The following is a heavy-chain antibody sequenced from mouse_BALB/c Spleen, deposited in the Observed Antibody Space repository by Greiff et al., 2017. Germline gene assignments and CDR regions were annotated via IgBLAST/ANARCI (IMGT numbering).Heavy chain of an antibody. CDR1: GFTFSSYA. CDR3: ARDRNYYAMDY. CDR2: ISSGGSYT. Sequence: DVKLVESGGGLVKPGGSLKLSCAASGFTFSSYAMSWVRQSPEKRLEWVAEISSGGSYTYYPDTVTGRFTISRDNAKNTLYLEMSSLRSEDTAMYYCARDRNYYAMDYWGQGTSVTVSS. J-gene: IGHJ4*01. V-gene: IGHV5-9-4*01. D-gene: IGHD2-1*01.